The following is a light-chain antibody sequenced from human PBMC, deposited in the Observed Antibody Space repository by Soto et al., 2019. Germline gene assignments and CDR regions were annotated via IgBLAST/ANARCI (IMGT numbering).Light chain of an antibody. CDR2: EVS. Sequence: QSALTQPASVSGSPGQSITISCTGTSSDIGGYNYVSWYQHHPGKAPKLMIYEVSNRPSGVSNRFSGSKSGNTASLTISGLQAEDEADYYCSSYTSITTLVFGPGTKLTVL. CDR3: SSYTSITTLV. J-gene: IGLJ1*01. CDR1: SSDIGGYNY. V-gene: IGLV2-14*01.